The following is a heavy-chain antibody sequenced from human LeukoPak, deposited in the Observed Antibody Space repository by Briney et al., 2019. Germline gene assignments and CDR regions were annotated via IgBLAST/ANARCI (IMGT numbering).Heavy chain of an antibody. D-gene: IGHD3-22*01. CDR2: IYHDDSDT. CDR3: VLSSGYSYYYYYYGMDV. V-gene: IGHV5-51*01. Sequence: GASLKISCKGSASSFTSYWIGWVRQMPGKGRVGMGIIYHDDSDTTYSPSFQGHVTISADKSINTFYLQLSSLNASDTAVYYCVLSSGYSYYYYYYGMDVWGQGTTVSVSS. CDR1: ASSFTSYW. J-gene: IGHJ6*02.